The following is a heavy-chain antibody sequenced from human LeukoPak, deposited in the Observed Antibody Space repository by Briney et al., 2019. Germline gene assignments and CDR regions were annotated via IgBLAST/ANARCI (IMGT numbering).Heavy chain of an antibody. CDR3: ASAGSSSDYYYFGAFDI. D-gene: IGHD3-22*01. J-gene: IGHJ3*02. CDR1: GYSFTSYW. V-gene: IGHV5-51*01. CDR2: ICPGDSDT. Sequence: GESLKISCKGSGYSFTSYWIGWVRQMPGKGLEWMGIICPGDSDTRYSPSFQGQVTISADKSISTAYLQWSSLKASDTAMYYCASAGSSSDYYYFGAFDIWGQGTMVTVSS.